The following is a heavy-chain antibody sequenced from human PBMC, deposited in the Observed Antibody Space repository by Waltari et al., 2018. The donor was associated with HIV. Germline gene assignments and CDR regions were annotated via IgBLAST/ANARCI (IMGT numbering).Heavy chain of an antibody. V-gene: IGHV4-59*01. CDR2: IYYSGST. CDR3: ARAVNSKFDY. D-gene: IGHD1-7*01. CDR1: GGSISSYY. Sequence: QVQLQESGPGLVKPSETLSLTCTVSGGSISSYYWSRVRQPPGKGLEWIVYIYYSGSTNYNPSLKSRVTISVDTSKYQVSLKLSSVTAADTAVYYCARAVNSKFDYWGQGTLVTVSS. J-gene: IGHJ4*02.